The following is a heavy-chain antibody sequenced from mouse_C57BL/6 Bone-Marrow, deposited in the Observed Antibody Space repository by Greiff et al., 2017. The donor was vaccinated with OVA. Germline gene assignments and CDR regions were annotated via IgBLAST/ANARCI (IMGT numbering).Heavy chain of an antibody. D-gene: IGHD1-1*01. CDR3: ARSPTVVAPAYFDY. Sequence: EVKVVESGGGLVQPGGSLSLSCAASGFTFTDYYMSWVRQPPGKALEWLGFIRNKANGYTTEYSASVKGRFTISRDNSQSILYLQMNALRAEDSATYYCARSPTVVAPAYFDYWGQGTTLTVSS. J-gene: IGHJ2*01. CDR1: GFTFTDYY. V-gene: IGHV7-3*01. CDR2: IRNKANGYTT.